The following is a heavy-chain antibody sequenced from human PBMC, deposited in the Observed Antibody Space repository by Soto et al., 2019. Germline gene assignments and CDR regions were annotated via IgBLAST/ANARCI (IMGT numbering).Heavy chain of an antibody. V-gene: IGHV1-2*02. CDR1: GYTFADHY. J-gene: IGHJ4*02. D-gene: IGHD5-12*01. Sequence: QVHLVQSGAELQKPGASVTLSCKASGYTFADHYIYWVRQAPGQGLDWMGWVNPKNGGTRYAQRFQGSVTMTTDTSISTAYMEVSTLTSYDTAVYICARARWIEGRYSLEYWGQGTLVTCSS. CDR2: VNPKNGGT. CDR3: ARARWIEGRYSLEY.